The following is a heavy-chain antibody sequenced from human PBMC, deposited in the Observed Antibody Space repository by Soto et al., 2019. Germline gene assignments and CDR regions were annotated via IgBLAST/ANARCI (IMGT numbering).Heavy chain of an antibody. CDR3: ATAVPNDYVPNYYPVDV. J-gene: IGHJ6*03. D-gene: IGHD4-17*01. V-gene: IGHV4-59*01. CDR2: IYYRGST. CDR1: AASISNYY. Sequence: QVQLQEAGPGLVKPSETLSPPPSVSAASISNYYWSWIRQPPGKGLEWIGYIYYRGSTNYNPSLKSRVTISVDTSRNQVSLRLTSVTAADTAVYYCATAVPNDYVPNYYPVDVWGRGITVTVSS.